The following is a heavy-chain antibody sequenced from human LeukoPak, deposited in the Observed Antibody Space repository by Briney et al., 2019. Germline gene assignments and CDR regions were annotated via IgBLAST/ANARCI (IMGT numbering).Heavy chain of an antibody. J-gene: IGHJ6*03. CDR3: ASIGRSYDFWSGPSNYYYYYMDV. V-gene: IGHV1-2*02. CDR2: INPNSGGT. CDR1: GYTFTGYY. Sequence: GASVKVSCKASGYTFTGYYMHWVRQAPGQGLEWMGWINPNSGGTNYAQKFQGRVTMTRDTSISTAYMELSRLRSDDTAVYYCASIGRSYDFWSGPSNYYYYYMDVWGKGTTVTVS. D-gene: IGHD3-3*01.